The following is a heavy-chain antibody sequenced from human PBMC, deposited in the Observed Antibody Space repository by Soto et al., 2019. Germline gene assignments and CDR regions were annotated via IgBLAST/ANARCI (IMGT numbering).Heavy chain of an antibody. Sequence: GASVKVSCKASGFTFSTSTVQWVRQARGQRLEWMGWIVVKSGNTNYALKFQARVTFTRDLSTSTAYMELRSLTSDDPTISYCATDPFPGYYYYDIEVWGQGTTVTVSS. V-gene: IGHV1-58*01. CDR3: ATDPFPGYYYYDIEV. CDR1: GFTFSTST. CDR2: IVVKSGNT. J-gene: IGHJ6*02.